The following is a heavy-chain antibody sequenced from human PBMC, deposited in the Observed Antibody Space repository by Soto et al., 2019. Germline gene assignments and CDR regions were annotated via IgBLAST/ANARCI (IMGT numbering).Heavy chain of an antibody. J-gene: IGHJ4*02. D-gene: IGHD3-10*01. Sequence: SGRTLGNPRRARTLTCTCAGFPRTTRAVAVGWVRQPPGKALEWLAIVYGSDGKYYSPSLKSRLTITKDNSKNQVVLTLTDMEPVDTATYFCIRRFDPCSFDYWGQGTLVTAPQ. CDR3: IRRFDPCSFDY. V-gene: IGHV2-5*04. CDR1: GFPRTTRAVA. CDR2: VYGSDGK.